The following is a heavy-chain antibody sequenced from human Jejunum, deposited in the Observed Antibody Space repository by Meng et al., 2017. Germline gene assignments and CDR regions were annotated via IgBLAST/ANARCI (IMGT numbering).Heavy chain of an antibody. CDR3: AKTGYSGYDLDY. CDR1: GYIFTKHA. CDR2: INTNTGNS. Sequence: QVQLVQSGSELNKAGASGKVSCKASGYIFTKHAMNWVRQAPGQGLEWMGWINTNTGNSNYAQGFTGRFVFSVDTSVSTAYLQINNLRAEDTAVYYCAKTGYSGYDLDYWGQGTLVTVSS. D-gene: IGHD5-12*01. J-gene: IGHJ4*02. V-gene: IGHV7-4-1*02.